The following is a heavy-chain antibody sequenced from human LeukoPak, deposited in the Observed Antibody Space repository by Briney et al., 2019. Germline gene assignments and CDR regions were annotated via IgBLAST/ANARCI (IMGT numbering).Heavy chain of an antibody. CDR2: ISGSGGST. V-gene: IGHV3-23*01. J-gene: IGHJ4*02. D-gene: IGHD2-15*01. CDR1: GFTFSSYA. CDR3: AKEAGRYCSGGSCYSYDY. Sequence: GGSLRLSCAASGFTFSSYAMSWVRQAPGKGLEWVSAISGSGGSTYYADSVKGRFTISRDNSKNTLYLQMNSLRAEDTAVYYCAKEAGRYCSGGSCYSYDYWGQGTLVTVSS.